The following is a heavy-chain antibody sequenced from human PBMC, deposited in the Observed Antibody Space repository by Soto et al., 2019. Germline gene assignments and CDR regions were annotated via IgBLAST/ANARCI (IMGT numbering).Heavy chain of an antibody. V-gene: IGHV1-69*02. J-gene: IGHJ6*02. CDR3: ARNNVLLWFGESYYYYGMDV. D-gene: IGHD3-10*01. CDR2: IIPILGIA. CDR1: GGTFSSYT. Sequence: SVKVSCKASGGTFSSYTISWVRQAPGQGLEWMGRIIPILGIANYAQKFQGRVTITADKSTSTAYMELSSLRSEDTAVYYCARNNVLLWFGESYYYYGMDVWGQGTTVTVSS.